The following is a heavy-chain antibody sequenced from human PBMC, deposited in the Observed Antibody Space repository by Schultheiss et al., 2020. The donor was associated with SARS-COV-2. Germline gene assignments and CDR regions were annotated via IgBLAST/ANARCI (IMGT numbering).Heavy chain of an antibody. Sequence: GESLKISCAASGFTFSSYAMHWVRQAPGKGLEWVAVISYDGSNKYYADSVKGRFTISRDNSKNTLYLQMNSLRAEDTAVYYCAKDGDSSGSFDYWGQGTLVTVSS. D-gene: IGHD3-22*01. CDR2: ISYDGSNK. CDR1: GFTFSSYA. J-gene: IGHJ4*02. V-gene: IGHV3-30*04. CDR3: AKDGDSSGSFDY.